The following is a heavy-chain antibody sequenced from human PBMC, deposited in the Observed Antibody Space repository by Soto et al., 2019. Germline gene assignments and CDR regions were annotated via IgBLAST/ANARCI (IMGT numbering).Heavy chain of an antibody. Sequence: QVQLVQSGAEVKKPGASVKVSCKASGYTFTSYGISWVRQAPGQGLEWMGWISAYNGNTKYAQKLQGRVTMTTDTSTRTAYMALRSLRSDATAVYYCARESSSSCHDYWGQGTLVTVSS. V-gene: IGHV1-18*01. CDR2: ISAYNGNT. CDR1: GYTFTSYG. D-gene: IGHD6-13*01. CDR3: ARESSSSCHDY. J-gene: IGHJ4*02.